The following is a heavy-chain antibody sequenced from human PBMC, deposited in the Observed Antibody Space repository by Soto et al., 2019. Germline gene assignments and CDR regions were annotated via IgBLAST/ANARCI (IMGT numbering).Heavy chain of an antibody. Sequence: QVQLVESGGGVVQPGRSLRLSCAASGFTFSSYGMHWVRQAPGKGLEWMAVIWYDGNSKDYGDSVRGRFTVSRDNSKNTLSLQMDSLRVEDTAVYYCARESSSGEGFDFWGQGTRVTVSS. CDR1: GFTFSSYG. CDR2: IWYDGNSK. D-gene: IGHD7-27*01. V-gene: IGHV3-33*01. J-gene: IGHJ4*02. CDR3: ARESSSGEGFDF.